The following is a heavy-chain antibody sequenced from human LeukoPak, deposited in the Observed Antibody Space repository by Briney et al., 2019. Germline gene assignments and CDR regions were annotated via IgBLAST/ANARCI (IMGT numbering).Heavy chain of an antibody. V-gene: IGHV3-7*01. Sequence: GGSLRLSCVASGFPFSSYWMTWVRQAPGKGLEWVANIKQDGSVKYYVDSVKGRFAISRDNAKNTVYLEMNSLSVEDTATYYCIRDFRSADLWGQGTLVTVTS. J-gene: IGHJ5*02. CDR2: IKQDGSVK. CDR1: GFPFSSYW. CDR3: IRDFRSADL.